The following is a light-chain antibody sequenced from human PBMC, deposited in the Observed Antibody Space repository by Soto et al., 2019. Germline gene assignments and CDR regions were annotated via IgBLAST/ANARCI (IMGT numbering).Light chain of an antibody. V-gene: IGLV1-40*01. CDR2: GNS. CDR1: SSNIGAGYD. J-gene: IGLJ1*01. Sequence: QSVLKQPPSVSGAPGQGVTMSCTGGSSNIGAGYDVHWYQQLPGTAPKLLIDGNSNRPSGVPDRFSGSKSGTSASLAITGLQAEDEADYYCQSYDSSLSGYVFGTGTKVTVL. CDR3: QSYDSSLSGYV.